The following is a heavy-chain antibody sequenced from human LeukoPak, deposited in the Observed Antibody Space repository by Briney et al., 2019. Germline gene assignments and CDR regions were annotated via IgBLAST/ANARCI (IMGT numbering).Heavy chain of an antibody. CDR2: IKQDGSER. CDR3: ARVGYSSSWYIGWFDP. CDR1: GFTFSSYW. D-gene: IGHD6-13*01. J-gene: IGHJ5*02. V-gene: IGHV3-7*01. Sequence: GGSLRLSCAASGFTFSSYWMSWVRQAPGKGLEWVANIKQDGSERYYVDSVKGRFTISRDNAKNSLYLQMNSLRPEDTAVYYCARVGYSSSWYIGWFDPWGQGTLVTVSS.